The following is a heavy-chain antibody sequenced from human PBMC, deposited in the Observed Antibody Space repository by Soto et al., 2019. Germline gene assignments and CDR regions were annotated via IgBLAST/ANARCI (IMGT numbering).Heavy chain of an antibody. V-gene: IGHV3-30*03. CDR3: VENPADHVVGYCAS. J-gene: IGHJ5*02. CDR1: GFIFSSYG. CDR2: ISYDGADK. Sequence: QVQLVESGGGVVRPGGSLRLSCETSGFIFSSYGMHWVRQAPGKGLEWVAVISYDGADKYYADSVQGRFTISRDNSKKTMYLHMNGLRSEDTATYYCVENPADHVVGYCASWGQGTPGTVSS. D-gene: IGHD6-25*01.